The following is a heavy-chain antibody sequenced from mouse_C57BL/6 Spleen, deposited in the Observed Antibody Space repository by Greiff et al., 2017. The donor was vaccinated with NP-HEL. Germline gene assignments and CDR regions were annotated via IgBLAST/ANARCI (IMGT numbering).Heavy chain of an antibody. CDR3: ARHWDDGYYDYFDY. V-gene: IGHV5-6*01. Sequence: EVMLVESGGDLVKPGGSLKLSCAASGFTFSSYGMSWVRQTPDKRLEWVATISSGGSYTYYPDSVKGRFTISRDNAKNTLYLQMSSLKSEDTAMYYCARHWDDGYYDYFDYWGQGTTLTVSS. CDR1: GFTFSSYG. D-gene: IGHD2-3*01. CDR2: ISSGGSYT. J-gene: IGHJ2*01.